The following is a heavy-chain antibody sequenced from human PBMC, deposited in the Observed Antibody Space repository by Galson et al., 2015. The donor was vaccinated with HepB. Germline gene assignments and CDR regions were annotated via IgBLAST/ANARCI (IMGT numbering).Heavy chain of an antibody. Sequence: SLRLSCAASGFTFSGSAMSWVRWAAGKGLEWVSTISGNADSAFYADSMKSRFTISRDNSKNTLYLQMNSLRAEDTAVYYRAKRGGYSFDYWGQGTLVTVSS. J-gene: IGHJ4*02. CDR2: ISGNADSA. CDR3: AKRGGYSFDY. CDR1: GFTFSGSA. V-gene: IGHV3-23*01. D-gene: IGHD3-10*01.